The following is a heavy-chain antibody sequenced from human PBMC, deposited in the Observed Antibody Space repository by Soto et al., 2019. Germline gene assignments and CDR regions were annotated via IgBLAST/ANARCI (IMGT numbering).Heavy chain of an antibody. CDR1: GGTFSSYT. D-gene: IGHD3-22*01. V-gene: IGHV1-69*02. J-gene: IGHJ4*02. CDR3: SEEGVYDSSGYYDY. CDR2: IIPILGIA. Sequence: QVQLVQSGAEVKKTGSSVKVSCKASGGTFSSYTISWVRQAPGQGLEWMGRIIPILGIANYAQKFQGRVTITADKSTITAYMELSSLRSEDTAVYYCSEEGVYDSSGYYDYWGQGTMVTVS.